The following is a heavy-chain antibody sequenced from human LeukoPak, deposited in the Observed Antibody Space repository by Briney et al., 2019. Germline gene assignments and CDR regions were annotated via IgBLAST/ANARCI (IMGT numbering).Heavy chain of an antibody. CDR3: ATEVHSSGWYDY. V-gene: IGHV1-2*02. J-gene: IGHJ4*02. CDR1: GYTFTGYY. Sequence: AAVKVSCKASGYTFTGYYMHWVRRAPGQGLEWMGWINPNSGGTNYAQKFQGRVTMTRDTSISTAYMELSRLRSDDTAVYYCATEVHSSGWYDYWGQGTLVTVSS. CDR2: INPNSGGT. D-gene: IGHD6-19*01.